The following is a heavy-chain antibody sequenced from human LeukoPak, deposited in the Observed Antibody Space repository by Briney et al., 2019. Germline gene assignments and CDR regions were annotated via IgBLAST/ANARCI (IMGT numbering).Heavy chain of an antibody. CDR3: ARGSSSSELGY. D-gene: IGHD6-6*01. Sequence: SETLSLTCTVSGGSISSSSYYWGWIRQPPGKGLEWIGMIFYSGSTYYNPSLKSRVTISVDTSKNQFSLKVTSVTAADTAVYYCARGSSSSELGYWGQGTLVTVSS. CDR2: IFYSGST. V-gene: IGHV4-39*01. CDR1: GGSISSSSYY. J-gene: IGHJ4*02.